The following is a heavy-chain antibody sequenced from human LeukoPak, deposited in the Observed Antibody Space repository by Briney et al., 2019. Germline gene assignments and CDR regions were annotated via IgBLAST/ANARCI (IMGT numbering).Heavy chain of an antibody. CDR1: GFTFSSYA. Sequence: SGGSLRLSCAASGFTFSSYAMSWVRQAPGKGLEWVSAISGSGGSTYYADSVKGRFTIPRDNSKNTLYLQMNSLRAEDTAVYYCAKLNSGGIVVVICTWGQGTLVAVSS. J-gene: IGHJ5*02. D-gene: IGHD3-22*01. V-gene: IGHV3-23*01. CDR2: ISGSGGST. CDR3: AKLNSGGIVVVICT.